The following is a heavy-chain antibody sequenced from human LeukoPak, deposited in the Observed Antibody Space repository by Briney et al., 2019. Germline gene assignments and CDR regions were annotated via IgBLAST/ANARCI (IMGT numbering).Heavy chain of an antibody. CDR2: IKSKTDGGTT. Sequence: GGSLRLSCAASGFTFSNAWMSWVRQAPGKGLEWVGRIKSKTDGGTTDYAAPVKGRFTISRDDSKNTLYLQMNSLKTEDTAVYYRTTKPPDSSGYYYVYYFDYWGQGTLVTVSS. D-gene: IGHD3-22*01. CDR1: GFTFSNAW. V-gene: IGHV3-15*01. CDR3: TTKPPDSSGYYYVYYFDY. J-gene: IGHJ4*02.